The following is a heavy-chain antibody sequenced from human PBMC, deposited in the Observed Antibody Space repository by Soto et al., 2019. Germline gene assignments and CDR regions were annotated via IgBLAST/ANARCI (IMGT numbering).Heavy chain of an antibody. CDR1: GFTFSGSA. V-gene: IGHV3-73*01. CDR2: IRSKANSYAT. J-gene: IGHJ4*02. Sequence: AGGSLRLSCAASGFTFSGSAMHWVRQASGKGLEWVGCIRSKANSYATAYAASGKGRFTISRDDSKNTAYMQMNSLKAEDTAVYYCTRYLERGYDYWGQGTLVTVSS. CDR3: TRYLERGYDY. D-gene: IGHD3-22*01.